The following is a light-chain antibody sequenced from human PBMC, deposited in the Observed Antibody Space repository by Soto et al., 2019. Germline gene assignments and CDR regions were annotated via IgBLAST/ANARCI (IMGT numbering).Light chain of an antibody. J-gene: IGLJ2*01. V-gene: IGLV2-14*01. CDR1: SSDIGDYNY. Sequence: QSVLTQPASVSGSPGQSITISCTGTSSDIGDYNYVSWHQQQPGKAPKLMIYEVTNRPSGVSNRFSGSKSGNTASLTISGLQAEDEADYYCSSYTSSNTLIFGGGTQLTVL. CDR2: EVT. CDR3: SSYTSSNTLI.